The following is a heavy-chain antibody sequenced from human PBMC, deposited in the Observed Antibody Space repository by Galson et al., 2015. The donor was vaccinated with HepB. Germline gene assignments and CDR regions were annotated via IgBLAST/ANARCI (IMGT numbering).Heavy chain of an antibody. CDR3: ARGVVGGRPYHYYGLDV. D-gene: IGHD1-26*01. Sequence: SLRLSCAASGFTFSNYAIHWVRQAPGKGLQWVAVVSYDGGNKYYADSVKGRFTISRDNSRNTLFLQMNSLRAEDTAVYYCARGVVGGRPYHYYGLDVWGKGTTVTVSS. J-gene: IGHJ6*04. CDR2: VSYDGGNK. V-gene: IGHV3-30-3*01. CDR1: GFTFSNYA.